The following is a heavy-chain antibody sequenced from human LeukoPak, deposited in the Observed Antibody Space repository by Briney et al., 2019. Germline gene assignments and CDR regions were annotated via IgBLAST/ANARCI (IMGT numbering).Heavy chain of an antibody. CDR3: ARGGRGYSYGYRLPAFDY. J-gene: IGHJ4*02. V-gene: IGHV4-59*12. CDR2: IYYSGST. D-gene: IGHD5-18*01. Sequence: SETLSLTCTVSGGSISSYYWSWIRQPPGKGLEWIGYIYYSGSTNYNPSLKSRVTISVDTSKNQFSLKLSSVTAADTAVYYCARGGRGYSYGYRLPAFDYWGQGTLVTVSS. CDR1: GGSISSYY.